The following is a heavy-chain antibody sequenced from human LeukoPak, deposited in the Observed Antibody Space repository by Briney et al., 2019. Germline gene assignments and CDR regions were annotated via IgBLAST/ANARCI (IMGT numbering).Heavy chain of an antibody. CDR2: ISGSSDST. V-gene: IGHV3-23*01. CDR1: GFTFSKYA. D-gene: IGHD2-21*01. CDR3: AKDRIASTFVTAFDC. J-gene: IGHJ4*02. Sequence: GGSLRLSCAASGFTFSKYAMTWVRQAPGKGLEWVSVISGSSDSTYYAASVKGRFTISRDNSKNTLYLQLNSLRPEDTAVYYCAKDRIASTFVTAFDCWGQGTLVTVSS.